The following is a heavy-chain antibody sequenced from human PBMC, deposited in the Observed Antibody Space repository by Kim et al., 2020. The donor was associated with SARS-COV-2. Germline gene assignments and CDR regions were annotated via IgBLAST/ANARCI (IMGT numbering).Heavy chain of an antibody. V-gene: IGHV3-11*03. CDR1: GFTFSDYY. D-gene: IGHD7-27*01. Sequence: GGSLRLSCAASGFTFSDYYMSWIRQAPGKGLEWVSYISSSSSYTNYADSVKGRFTISRDNAKNSLYLQMNSLRAEDTAVYYCARRRTGDLYYYYYGMDVWGQGTTVTVSS. CDR2: ISSSSSYT. CDR3: ARRRTGDLYYYYYGMDV. J-gene: IGHJ6*02.